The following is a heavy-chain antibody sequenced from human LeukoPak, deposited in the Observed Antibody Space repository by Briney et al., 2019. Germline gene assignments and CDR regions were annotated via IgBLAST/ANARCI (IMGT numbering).Heavy chain of an antibody. Sequence: GGSLRLSCAASGFTFSTYAMHWVRQVPGKGLEGVAVISYDGSNKYYADSVKGRFTISRDNSKNTLYLQMNSLRGEDTGVYYCARDLESEPGQGPDYWGQGTLVTVSS. J-gene: IGHJ4*02. V-gene: IGHV3-30-3*01. CDR3: ARDLESEPGQGPDY. CDR1: GFTFSTYA. D-gene: IGHD1-14*01. CDR2: ISYDGSNK.